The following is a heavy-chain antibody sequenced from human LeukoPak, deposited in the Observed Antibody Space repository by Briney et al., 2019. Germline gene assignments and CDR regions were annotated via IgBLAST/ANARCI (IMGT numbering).Heavy chain of an antibody. V-gene: IGHV3-23*01. Sequence: GGSLRLSCAASGFTFTTNAMSWVRQAPGKGLEWVSAISGSGGSTYYADSVKGRFTISRDNSKNTLYLQMNSLRAEDTAVYYCARGPQLWLRGAFDIWGQGTMVTVSS. J-gene: IGHJ3*02. CDR1: GFTFTTNA. CDR3: ARGPQLWLRGAFDI. CDR2: ISGSGGST. D-gene: IGHD5-18*01.